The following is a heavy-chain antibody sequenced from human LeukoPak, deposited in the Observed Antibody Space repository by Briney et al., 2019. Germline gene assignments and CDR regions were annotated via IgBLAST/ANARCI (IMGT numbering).Heavy chain of an antibody. V-gene: IGHV3-74*01. J-gene: IGHJ2*01. CDR3: AREAMGSGNWYFDL. CDR1: GFTFSSYW. D-gene: IGHD1-1*01. CDR2: INSDGSTT. Sequence: GGSLRLSCASSGFTFSSYWMHWVRQAPGKGLVWVSRINSDGSTTTYADSVKGRFTISRDNARNTLYLQMDSLRAEDTAVYFCAREAMGSGNWYFDLWGRGTLVTVSS.